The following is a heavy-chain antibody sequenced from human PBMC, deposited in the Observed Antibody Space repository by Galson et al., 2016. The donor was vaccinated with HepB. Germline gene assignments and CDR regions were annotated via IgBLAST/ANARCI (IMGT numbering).Heavy chain of an antibody. CDR3: ARAYYDFWSGLPG. V-gene: IGHV3-30*04. CDR1: GFTFSNFA. J-gene: IGHJ4*02. Sequence: SLRLSCAASGFTFSNFAFHWVRQAPGKGLEWVAVISDDGSKKFYADSVKGRFTISRDNSKITQYLQMNSLSVEDTAMYYCARAYYDFWSGLPGGGQGTLVTVSS. D-gene: IGHD3-3*01. CDR2: ISDDGSKK.